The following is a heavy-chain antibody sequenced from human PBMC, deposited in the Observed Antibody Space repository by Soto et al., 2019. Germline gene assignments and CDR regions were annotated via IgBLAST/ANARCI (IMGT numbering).Heavy chain of an antibody. CDR2: IYYSGST. V-gene: IGHV4-31*03. CDR1: GGSISSGGYY. D-gene: IGHD4-4*01. CDR3: ARASTVTTDYYYYYGMDV. J-gene: IGHJ6*02. Sequence: SETLSLTCTVSGGSISSGGYYWSWIRQHPGKGLEWIGYIYYSGSTYYNPSLKSRVTISVDTSKNQFSLKLSSVTAADTAVYYCARASTVTTDYYYYYGMDVWGQGTTVTVSS.